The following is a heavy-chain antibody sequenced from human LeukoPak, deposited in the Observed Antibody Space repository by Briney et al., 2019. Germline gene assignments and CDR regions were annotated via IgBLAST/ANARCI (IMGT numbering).Heavy chain of an antibody. CDR1: GGSISSSSYY. V-gene: IGHV4-39*01. J-gene: IGHJ1*01. D-gene: IGHD1-7*01. CDR2: IYSSGTT. Sequence: SETLSLTCTVSGGSISSSSYYWGWIRQPPGKGLECIGNIYSSGTTYYNPSLKSRVTISIDTSKSQFSLRLSSVTAADTAVYYCVQNIPGTIEHWGQGTLVTVSP. CDR3: VQNIPGTIEH.